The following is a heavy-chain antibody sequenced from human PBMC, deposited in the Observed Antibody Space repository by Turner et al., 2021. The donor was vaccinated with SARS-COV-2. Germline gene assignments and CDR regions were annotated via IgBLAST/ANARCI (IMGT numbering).Heavy chain of an antibody. V-gene: IGHV3-23*01. CDR2: ISGSGGST. J-gene: IGHJ4*02. CDR3: AKPPGERWLVLALVFDY. D-gene: IGHD6-19*01. Sequence: EVQLLQSGGGLVQPGGSLSLSCAASGFTFSSYAMSWVRQAPGKGLEWVSAISGSGGSTYYADSVKGRFTISRDNSKNTLYLQMNGLRAEDTAVYYCAKPPGERWLVLALVFDYWGQGTLVTVSS. CDR1: GFTFSSYA.